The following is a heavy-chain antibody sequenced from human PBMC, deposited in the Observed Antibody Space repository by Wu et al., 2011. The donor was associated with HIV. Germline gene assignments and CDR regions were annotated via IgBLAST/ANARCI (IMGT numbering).Heavy chain of an antibody. D-gene: IGHD3-22*01. CDR2: INTYNGDT. Sequence: QVQLVQSGAEVKKPGASVKVSCKTSGYTFSTYGISWVRQAPGQGLEWMGWINTYNGDTNYAQKIQGRLTMTTDTFTSTAYMELRSLRSDDTAVYYCARGHVITMIVGPGYWYFDLWGRGTLVTVSS. V-gene: IGHV1-18*01. CDR3: ARGHVITMIVGPGYWYFDL. CDR1: GYTFSTYG. J-gene: IGHJ2*01.